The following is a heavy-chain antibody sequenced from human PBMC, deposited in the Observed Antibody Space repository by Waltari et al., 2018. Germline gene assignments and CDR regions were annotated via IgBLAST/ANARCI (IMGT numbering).Heavy chain of an antibody. Sequence: QVQLVQSGAEVKRPGASVKVSCKASGYTFTGYYMHWVRQAPGQGLEWMGWINPNSGGTNSAQKCQGRVTMTRETSSSTAYRERSRLTSDDTAGYYCARGGPLGGGFFAFDIWGQGSMVTVSS. CDR1: GYTFTGYY. J-gene: IGHJ3*02. CDR2: INPNSGGT. D-gene: IGHD3-16*01. CDR3: ARGGPLGGGFFAFDI. V-gene: IGHV1-2*02.